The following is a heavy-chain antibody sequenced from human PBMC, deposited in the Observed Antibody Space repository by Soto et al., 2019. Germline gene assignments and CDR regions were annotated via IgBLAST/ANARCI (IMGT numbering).Heavy chain of an antibody. D-gene: IGHD3-10*01. J-gene: IGHJ5*02. V-gene: IGHV3-30*18. Sequence: QVQLVESGGGVVQPGRSLRLSCAASGFTFSSYGVHWVRQAPGKGLEWVAVISYDGSNKYYADSVKGRFTISRDNSKNTLYLQMNSLRAEDTAVYYCAKYRAHGSGSYWTRAAQFDPWGQGTLVTVSS. CDR1: GFTFSSYG. CDR2: ISYDGSNK. CDR3: AKYRAHGSGSYWTRAAQFDP.